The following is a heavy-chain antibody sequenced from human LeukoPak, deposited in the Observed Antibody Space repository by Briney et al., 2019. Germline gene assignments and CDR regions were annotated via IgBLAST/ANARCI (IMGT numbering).Heavy chain of an antibody. V-gene: IGHV4-59*01. CDR1: GGSISSCY. CDR2: IYYSGST. CDR3: ARVTVVANLYYMDV. D-gene: IGHD2-15*01. Sequence: SETLSLTCTVSGGSISSCYWSWIRQPPGKGLEWIGYIYYSGSTNYNPSLKGRVTVSVDTSKNQFSLKPSSVTAADTAVYYCARVTVVANLYYMDVWGKGTTVTVSS. J-gene: IGHJ6*03.